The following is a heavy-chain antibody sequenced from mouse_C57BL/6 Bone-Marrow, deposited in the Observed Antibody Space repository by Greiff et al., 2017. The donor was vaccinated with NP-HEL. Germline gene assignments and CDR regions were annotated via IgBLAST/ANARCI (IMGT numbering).Heavy chain of an antibody. J-gene: IGHJ2*01. CDR2: INPYNGGT. CDR3: ARSYYGSSSDY. D-gene: IGHD1-1*01. V-gene: IGHV1-19*01. Sequence: VQLQQSGPVLVKPGASVKMSCKASGYTFTDYYMNWVKQSHGKSLEWIGVINPYNGGTSYNQKFKGKATLTVDKSSSTAYMELNSLTSEDSAVYYCARSYYGSSSDYWGQGTTLTVSS. CDR1: GYTFTDYY.